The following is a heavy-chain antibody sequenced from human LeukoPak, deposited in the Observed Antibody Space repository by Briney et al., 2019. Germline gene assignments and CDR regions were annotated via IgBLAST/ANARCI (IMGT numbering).Heavy chain of an antibody. CDR2: IYYSGST. Sequence: PSETLSLTCAVSGGSISSYYWSWIRQPPGKGLEWIGSIYYSGSTYYNPSLKSRVTISVDTSKNQFSLKLSSVTAADTAVYYCARDSSGYWGSDYYYYYMDVWGKGTTVTVSS. CDR3: ARDSSGYWGSDYYYYYMDV. J-gene: IGHJ6*03. V-gene: IGHV4-39*07. D-gene: IGHD3-22*01. CDR1: GGSISSYY.